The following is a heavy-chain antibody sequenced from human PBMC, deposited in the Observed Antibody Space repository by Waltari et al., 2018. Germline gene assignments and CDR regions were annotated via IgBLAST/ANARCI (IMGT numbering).Heavy chain of an antibody. CDR3: ARGDITMIVVVLGHFDY. J-gene: IGHJ4*02. Sequence: QVQLQESGSGLVKPSETLSLTCTVSGYSISSGYYWGWIRQPPGKGLEWIGSIYHSGSTYYNPSLKSRVTISVDTSKNQFSLKLSSVTAADTAVYYCARGDITMIVVVLGHFDYWGQGTLVTVSS. CDR2: IYHSGST. V-gene: IGHV4-38-2*02. D-gene: IGHD3-22*01. CDR1: GYSISSGYY.